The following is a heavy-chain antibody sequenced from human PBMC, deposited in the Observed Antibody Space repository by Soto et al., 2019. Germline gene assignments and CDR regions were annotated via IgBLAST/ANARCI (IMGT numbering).Heavy chain of an antibody. D-gene: IGHD2-21*02. CDR3: AKRGDCEVDFDS. CDR1: GVNVRSTA. Sequence: PGGSLRLSCAASGVNVRSTAMGWVRQPTGKGLEWVSAISGAGDSPFYADSVKGRFTISRDNSKNMLYLYINSLRAEDTAMYYSAKRGDCEVDFDSWGEGTLVTVSS. V-gene: IGHV3-23*01. CDR2: ISGAGDSP. J-gene: IGHJ4*02.